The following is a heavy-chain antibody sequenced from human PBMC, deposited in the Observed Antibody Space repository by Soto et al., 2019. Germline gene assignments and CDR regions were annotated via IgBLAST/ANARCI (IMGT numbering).Heavy chain of an antibody. CDR2: MSYDGSNK. D-gene: IGHD2-2*01. Sequence: QVQLVESGGGVVQPGGSLSLSCAASGFTFSRYAMHWVRQAPGKGMEWVAVMSYDGSNKYYADSVKGRFTISRDNSKNTLYLQMNSLRAEDSAVYYCARYCSRSSCSDAHWGQGTLVTVSS. J-gene: IGHJ4*02. V-gene: IGHV3-30-3*01. CDR1: GFTFSRYA. CDR3: ARYCSRSSCSDAH.